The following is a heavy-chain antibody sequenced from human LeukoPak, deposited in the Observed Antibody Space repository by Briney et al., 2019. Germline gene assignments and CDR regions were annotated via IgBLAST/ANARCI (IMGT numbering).Heavy chain of an antibody. D-gene: IGHD1-26*01. Sequence: GGSLRLSCAASGFTVSSNYMSRVRQAPGKGLEWVSCISPSSSTIYYDDSVKGRFTISRDNAKNSLYLQMNSLRDEDTAVYYYARAPVGLKADAFDVWGQGTMVTVSS. CDR3: ARAPVGLKADAFDV. CDR1: GFTVSSNY. CDR2: ISPSSSTI. J-gene: IGHJ3*01. V-gene: IGHV3-48*02.